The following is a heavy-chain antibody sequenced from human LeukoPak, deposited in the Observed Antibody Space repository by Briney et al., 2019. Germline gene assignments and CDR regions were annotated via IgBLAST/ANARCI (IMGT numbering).Heavy chain of an antibody. CDR2: ISSSSSTI. D-gene: IGHD3-10*01. J-gene: IGHJ4*02. V-gene: IGHV3-48*04. CDR3: ARDLVRGSSIFSGFDY. Sequence: PGGSPRLSCAASGFTFSSYSMTWVRQAPGKGLEWVSYISSSSSTIYYADSVKGRFTISRDNAKNSLYLQMNSLRAEDTAVYYCARDLVRGSSIFSGFDYWGQGTLVTVSS. CDR1: GFTFSSYS.